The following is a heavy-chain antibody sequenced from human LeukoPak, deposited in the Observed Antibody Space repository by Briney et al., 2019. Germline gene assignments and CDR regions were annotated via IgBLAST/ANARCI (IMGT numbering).Heavy chain of an antibody. J-gene: IGHJ4*02. CDR3: ARVHYYDSSGYDLGPAFDY. D-gene: IGHD3-22*01. CDR2: ISSSSSYI. Sequence: GGSLRLSCAASGFTFSSYSMNWVRQAPGKGLEGVSSISSSSSYIYYADSVKGRFTISRDNAKNSLYLQMNSLRAEDTAVYYCARVHYYDSSGYDLGPAFDYWGQGTLVTVSS. CDR1: GFTFSSYS. V-gene: IGHV3-21*01.